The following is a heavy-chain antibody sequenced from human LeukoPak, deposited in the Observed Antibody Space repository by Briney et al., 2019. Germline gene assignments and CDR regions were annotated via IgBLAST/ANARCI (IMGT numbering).Heavy chain of an antibody. V-gene: IGHV3-53*01. CDR3: ARAVTEEAQDGMDV. D-gene: IGHD4-4*01. J-gene: IGHJ6*02. Sequence: PGGSLRLSCAASGFTVSSNYRSWVRQAPGKGLEWVSVIYSGGSTYYADSVKGRFTISRDNSKNTLYLQMNSLRAEDTAVYYCARAVTEEAQDGMDVWGQGTTVTVSS. CDR1: GFTVSSNY. CDR2: IYSGGST.